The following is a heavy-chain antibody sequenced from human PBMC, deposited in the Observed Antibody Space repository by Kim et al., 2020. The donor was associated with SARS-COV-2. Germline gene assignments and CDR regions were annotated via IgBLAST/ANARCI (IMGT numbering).Heavy chain of an antibody. V-gene: IGHV3-53*01. CDR2: IYSGGST. CDR3: ARDRAYYYDSSDYGMDV. J-gene: IGHJ6*02. CDR1: GFTVSSNY. D-gene: IGHD3-22*01. Sequence: GGSLRLSCAASGFTVSSNYMSWVRQAPGKGLEWVSVIYSGGSTYYAESVKGRFTISRDNSKNTLYLQMNSLRAEDTAVYYCARDRAYYYDSSDYGMDVWGQGTTVPVSS.